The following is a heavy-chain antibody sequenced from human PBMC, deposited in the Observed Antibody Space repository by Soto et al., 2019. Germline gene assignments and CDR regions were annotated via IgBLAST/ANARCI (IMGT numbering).Heavy chain of an antibody. CDR3: ASLAMGATTFGWFDP. J-gene: IGHJ5*02. D-gene: IGHD1-26*01. V-gene: IGHV1-46*01. Sequence: QVQLVQSGAEVKKPGASVKVSCKASGYTFTSYYMHWVRQAPVQGLEWMGIINPSGGSTSYAQKFQGTVALTRDPSTSTVYMELSSLSSEDTAVYYCASLAMGATTFGWFDPWGQGPLVTVSS. CDR2: INPSGGST. CDR1: GYTFTSYY.